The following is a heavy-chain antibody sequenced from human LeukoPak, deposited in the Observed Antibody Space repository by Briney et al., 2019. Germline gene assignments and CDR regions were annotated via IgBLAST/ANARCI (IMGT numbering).Heavy chain of an antibody. CDR3: ARGMVTAYYYDSSGYYPNDY. CDR1: GYIFTSYG. CDR2: ISVYNSNT. Sequence: ASVKVSRKASGYIFTSYGVTWGRQAPGQGLEWMGWISVYNSNTNYAQKLQGRVTMTTDISTSTAYMELRSLRSGDTAVYYCARGMVTAYYYDSSGYYPNDYWGQGTLVTVSS. D-gene: IGHD3-22*01. V-gene: IGHV1-18*01. J-gene: IGHJ4*02.